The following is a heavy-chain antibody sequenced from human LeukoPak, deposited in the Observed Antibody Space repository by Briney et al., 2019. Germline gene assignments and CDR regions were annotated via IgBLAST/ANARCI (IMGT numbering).Heavy chain of an antibody. D-gene: IGHD1-14*01. Sequence: GGSLRLSCAASGFTFTNYWMHWVRQAPGKGLVWVSLINKDGSVLTYADSVKGRVTISRDNARNTLYLQMNSLKTEDTAVYYCTTMDYYYMDVWGKGTTVTVSS. CDR3: TTMDYYYMDV. CDR2: INKDGSVL. J-gene: IGHJ6*03. V-gene: IGHV3-74*01. CDR1: GFTFTNYW.